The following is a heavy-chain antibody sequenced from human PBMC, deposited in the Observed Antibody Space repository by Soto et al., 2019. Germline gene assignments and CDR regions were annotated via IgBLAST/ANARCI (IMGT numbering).Heavy chain of an antibody. J-gene: IGHJ4*02. CDR1: GGSISSYY. D-gene: IGHD1-1*01. V-gene: IGHV4-59*08. CDR2: IYYSGST. CDR3: ARRYGYSFDY. Sequence: QVQLQESGPGLVKPSETLSLTCTVSGGSISSYYWRWIRQPPGKGLEWIGYIYYSGSTTYNPSLKSRVTISVDTSKHQFSLQLSSVTAADTAVYYCARRYGYSFDYWGQGTLVTVSS.